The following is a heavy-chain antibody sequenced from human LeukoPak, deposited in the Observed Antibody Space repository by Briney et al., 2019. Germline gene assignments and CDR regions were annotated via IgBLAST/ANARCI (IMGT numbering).Heavy chain of an antibody. CDR1: GYTFTSYG. V-gene: IGHV1-18*01. J-gene: IGHJ4*02. CDR2: MSAYNGKT. Sequence: ASVKVSCKASGYTFTSYGFNWVRQAPGQGLEWMGWMSAYNGKTNYAHGLQGRVTMTEDTSTDTAYMELSSLRSEDTAVYYCATAPMYYYDSSGNNWGQGTLVTVSS. D-gene: IGHD3-22*01. CDR3: ATAPMYYYDSSGNN.